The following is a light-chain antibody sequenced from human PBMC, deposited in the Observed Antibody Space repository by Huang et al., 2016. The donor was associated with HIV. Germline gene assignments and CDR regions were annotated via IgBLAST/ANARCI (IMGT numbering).Light chain of an antibody. CDR2: DAS. V-gene: IGKV3-11*01. CDR1: QRVSSY. CDR3: QQRSNWRT. J-gene: IGKJ5*01. Sequence: EIVLTQSPATLSLSPGERATLSCRASQRVSSYLAWYQQKPGQSPRLLLYDASNRATGIPARFSGSGSGTDFTLTISSLEPEDFAVYYCQQRSNWRTFGQGTRLEIK.